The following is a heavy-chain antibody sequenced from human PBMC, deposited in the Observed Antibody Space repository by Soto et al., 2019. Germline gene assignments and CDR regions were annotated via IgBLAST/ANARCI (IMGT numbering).Heavy chain of an antibody. CDR1: GYTFTNYF. CDR3: ARNGYCISTSCYSDYYHGMDV. V-gene: IGHV1-46*01. J-gene: IGHJ6*02. CDR2: IKPSGGST. D-gene: IGHD2-2*02. Sequence: ASVKVSCKTSGYTFTNYFIHWVRQAPGQGLEWIGIIKPSGGSTAYAQRFQGRVTITADESTSTAYMELSSLRSEDTAVYYCARNGYCISTSCYSDYYHGMDVWGQGTTVTVSS.